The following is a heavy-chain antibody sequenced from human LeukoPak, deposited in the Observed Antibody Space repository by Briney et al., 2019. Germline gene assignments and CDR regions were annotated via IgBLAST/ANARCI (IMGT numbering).Heavy chain of an antibody. J-gene: IGHJ5*02. CDR2: IYYSGST. Sequence: SETLSLTCTVSGGSIRGADYYWSWIRQHPGKGLEWIGYIYYSGSTYYSPSLKSRITISVDTSKNHFSLKLTSVAAADTAVYYCARVELRRGLRWFDPWGKGTLVNVSS. V-gene: IGHV4-31*03. D-gene: IGHD1-7*01. CDR3: ARVELRRGLRWFDP. CDR1: GGSIRGADYY.